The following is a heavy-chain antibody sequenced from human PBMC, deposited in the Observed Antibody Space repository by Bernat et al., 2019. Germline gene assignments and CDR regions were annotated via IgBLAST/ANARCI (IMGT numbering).Heavy chain of an antibody. V-gene: IGHV4-30-4*01. J-gene: IGHJ4*01. Sequence: QVQLQESGPGLVKPSQTLSLTCTVSGGSISSDYYWSWIRQPPGEGLEWIGYIYYSGNTYYNPSLKSRLTISVDTSNNQFSLKLSSVTAADTAVYYCARVKARYSYSFDYWGQEPWSPSPQ. CDR2: IYYSGNT. D-gene: IGHD5-18*01. CDR3: ARVKARYSYSFDY. CDR1: GGSISSDYY.